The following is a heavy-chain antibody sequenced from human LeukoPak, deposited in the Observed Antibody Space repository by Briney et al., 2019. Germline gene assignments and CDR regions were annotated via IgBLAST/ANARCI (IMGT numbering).Heavy chain of an antibody. CDR2: IYYSGST. CDR1: GDSITYYY. J-gene: IGHJ3*02. V-gene: IGHV4-59*08. CDR3: ASSEGYCSGGSCYSLGAFDI. Sequence: SETLSLTCTVSGDSITYYYWSWIRQPPGKGLEWIGYIYYSGSTNYNPSLKSRVTISVDTSKNQFSLKLSSVTAADTAVYYCASSEGYCSGGSCYSLGAFDIWGQGTMVTVSS. D-gene: IGHD2-15*01.